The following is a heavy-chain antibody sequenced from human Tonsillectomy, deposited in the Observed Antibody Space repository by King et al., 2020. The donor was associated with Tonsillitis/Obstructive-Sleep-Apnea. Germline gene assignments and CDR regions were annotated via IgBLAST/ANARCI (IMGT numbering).Heavy chain of an antibody. J-gene: IGHJ4*02. CDR3: ARIQAESYDFWSGYYSHFDY. V-gene: IGHV2-26*01. CDR2: IFSNDEK. CDR1: GFSLSSARMG. D-gene: IGHD3-3*01. Sequence: VTLKESGPVLVKPPETLTLTCTVSGFSLSSARMGVSWIRQPPGKALEWLAHIFSNDEKSYSTSLKSRVIISKDTSKSQVVLTMTNMDPVDTATYYCARIQAESYDFWSGYYSHFDYWGQGTLVTVSS.